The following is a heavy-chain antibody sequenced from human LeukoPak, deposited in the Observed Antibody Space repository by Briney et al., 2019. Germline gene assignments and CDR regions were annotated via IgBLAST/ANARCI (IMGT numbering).Heavy chain of an antibody. J-gene: IGHJ4*02. CDR2: IYPGDPDT. Sequence: GESLKISCKGSGYSFTSYWIGWVRQMPGKGLEWMGIIYPGDPDTRYSPSFQGQVTISADKSISTAYLQWSSLKASDTAMYYCARLPGEGYCSSTSCYDSLDYWGQGTLVTVSS. V-gene: IGHV5-51*01. CDR3: ARLPGEGYCSSTSCYDSLDY. CDR1: GYSFTSYW. D-gene: IGHD2-2*01.